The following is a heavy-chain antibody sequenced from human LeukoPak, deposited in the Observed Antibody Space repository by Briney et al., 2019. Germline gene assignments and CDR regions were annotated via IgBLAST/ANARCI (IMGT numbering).Heavy chain of an antibody. J-gene: IGHJ4*02. V-gene: IGHV3-30*04. CDR2: ISYDGSNK. CDR1: GFTFSSYA. Sequence: GGSLRLSCAASGFTFSSYAMHWVRQAPGKGLEWVAVISYDGSNKYYADSVKGRFTISRDNSKNTLCLQMNSLRAEDTAVYYCASALSRDYYDSSLDYWGQGTLVTVSP. CDR3: ASALSRDYYDSSLDY. D-gene: IGHD3-22*01.